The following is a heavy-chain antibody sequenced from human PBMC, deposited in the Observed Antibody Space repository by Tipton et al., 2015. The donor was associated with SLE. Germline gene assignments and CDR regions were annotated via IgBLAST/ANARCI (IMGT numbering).Heavy chain of an antibody. Sequence: GSLRLSCAASGFTFSSYSMNWVRQAPGKGLEWVSYISSSSSTIYYADSVKGRFTISRDNAKNSLYLQMNSLRAEDTAVYYCARGPYELDAFDIRGQGTMVTVSS. CDR3: ARGPYELDAFDI. V-gene: IGHV3-48*01. CDR1: GFTFSSYS. CDR2: ISSSSSTI. J-gene: IGHJ3*02. D-gene: IGHD1-7*01.